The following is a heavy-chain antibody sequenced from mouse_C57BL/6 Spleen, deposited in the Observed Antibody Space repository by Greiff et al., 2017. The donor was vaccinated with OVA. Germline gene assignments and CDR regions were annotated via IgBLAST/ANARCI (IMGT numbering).Heavy chain of an antibody. V-gene: IGHV1-19*01. D-gene: IGHD1-1*01. CDR1: GYTFTDYY. CDR2: INPYNGGT. CDR3: ARSAGSSYYYYAMDY. Sequence: VQLQKSGPVLVKPGASVKMSCKASGYTFTDYYMNWVKQSHGKSLEWIGVINPYNGGTSYNQKFKGKATLTVDKSSSTAYMELNSLTSEDSAVYYCARSAGSSYYYYAMDYWGQGTSVTVSS. J-gene: IGHJ4*01.